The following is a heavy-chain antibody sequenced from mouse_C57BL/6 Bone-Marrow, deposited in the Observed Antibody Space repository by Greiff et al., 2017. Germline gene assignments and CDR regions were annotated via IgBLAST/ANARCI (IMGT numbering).Heavy chain of an antibody. V-gene: IGHV1-50*01. D-gene: IGHD2-3*01. Sequence: QVQLQQPGAELVKPGASVKLSCKASGYTFTSYWMQWVKQRPGQGLEWIGEIDPSDSYTNYNQKFKGKATLTADTSSSTAYMQLSSLTSEDSAVYYCAREGMANYFDYWGQGTTLTVSS. CDR3: AREGMANYFDY. CDR1: GYTFTSYW. CDR2: IDPSDSYT. J-gene: IGHJ2*01.